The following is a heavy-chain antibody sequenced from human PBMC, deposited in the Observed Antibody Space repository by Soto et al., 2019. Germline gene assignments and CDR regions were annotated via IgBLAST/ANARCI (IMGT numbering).Heavy chain of an antibody. CDR1: GFTFNTYW. V-gene: IGHV3-74*01. CDR2: INSDGTKT. Sequence: EVQLVESGGTLVQPGGSLRLSCVASGFTFNTYWMHWVRQAPGKGLVWVSRINSDGTKTTYADSVKGRFTISRDNAKNTAYLQMNSLRAEDTAMYYCATVATNSYNWLDPWGQGTLVTVSS. CDR3: ATVATNSYNWLDP. J-gene: IGHJ5*02. D-gene: IGHD5-12*01.